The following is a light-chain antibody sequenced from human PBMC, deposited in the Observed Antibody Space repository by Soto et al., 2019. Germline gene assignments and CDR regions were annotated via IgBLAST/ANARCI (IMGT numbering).Light chain of an antibody. J-gene: IGKJ2*01. CDR2: KAS. V-gene: IGKV1-5*03. CDR1: QSISNW. CDR3: QQYKSYWYT. Sequence: DIQMTQSPSTLSASVGDRVTITCRASQSISNWLAWYQQRPGKAPKLLIYKASSLESGVPSRFSGSGSGTEFTLTISSLQPDYFATYYCQQYKSYWYTFGPGTRLEI.